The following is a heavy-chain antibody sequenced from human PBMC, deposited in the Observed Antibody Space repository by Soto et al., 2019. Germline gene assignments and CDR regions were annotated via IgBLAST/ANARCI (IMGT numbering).Heavy chain of an antibody. CDR3: ARYYFDRSGYYYGYFDY. Sequence: SETLSLTCGVSGFAISRADYWGWIRQTPGKGLEWIGSISYSGSTFYNASLQSRVTISIDTSKNHFSLRLTSVTAADTALYYCARYYFDRSGYYYGYFDYWGQGALVAVSS. D-gene: IGHD3-22*01. J-gene: IGHJ4*02. V-gene: IGHV4-38-2*01. CDR2: ISYSGST. CDR1: GFAISRADY.